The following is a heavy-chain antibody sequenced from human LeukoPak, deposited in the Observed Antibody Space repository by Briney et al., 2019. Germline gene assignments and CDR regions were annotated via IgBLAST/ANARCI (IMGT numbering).Heavy chain of an antibody. D-gene: IGHD6-13*01. J-gene: IGHJ5*02. Sequence: SETLSLTCTVSGGSISSGDYYWSWIRQPPGKGLEWIGYIYYSGSTYYNPSLKSRVTISVDTSKNQFSLKLSSVTAADTAVYYCATTSIAAAEDLWGQGTLVTVSS. CDR1: GGSISSGDYY. V-gene: IGHV4-30-4*08. CDR3: ATTSIAAAEDL. CDR2: IYYSGST.